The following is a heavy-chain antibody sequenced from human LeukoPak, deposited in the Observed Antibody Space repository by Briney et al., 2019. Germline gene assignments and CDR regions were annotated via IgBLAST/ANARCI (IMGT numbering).Heavy chain of an antibody. V-gene: IGHV1-2*02. D-gene: IGHD6-19*01. CDR2: INPNSGGT. Sequence: ASVKVSCKASGYTFTGYYMHWVRQAPGQGLEWMGWINPNSGGTNYAQKFQGRVTMTRDTSFSTAYMELSRLRSDDTAVYYCAAGYSSGWYWAYYYYYMDVWGKGTTVTISS. CDR3: AAGYSSGWYWAYYYYYMDV. CDR1: GYTFTGYY. J-gene: IGHJ6*03.